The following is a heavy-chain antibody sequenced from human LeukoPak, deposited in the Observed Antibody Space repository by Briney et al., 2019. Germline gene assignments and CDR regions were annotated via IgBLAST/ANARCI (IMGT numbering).Heavy chain of an antibody. D-gene: IGHD3-3*01. CDR1: GDIFSNYG. Sequence: ASVKVSCKASGDIFSNYGISWVRQAPGQGLEWMARIIPILNILNYAQKFQGRLTISADKPTSTAYMELSSLTSEDTAVYYCARDPDDLLSGGSYYDIGMDVWGQGTTVTVSS. J-gene: IGHJ6*02. V-gene: IGHV1-69*04. CDR3: ARDPDDLLSGGSYYDIGMDV. CDR2: IIPILNIL.